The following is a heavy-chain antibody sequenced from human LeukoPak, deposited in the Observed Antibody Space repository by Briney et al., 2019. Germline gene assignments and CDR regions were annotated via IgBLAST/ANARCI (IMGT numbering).Heavy chain of an antibody. CDR1: GFTFSDYD. D-gene: IGHD3-16*01. Sequence: GGSLRLSCSASGFTFSDYDMNWIRQAPGKGLEWISAISGRSSHTYYGDSVKGRSSISRDNAENLLYLQMNGLGAEDTAVYYCGRAFPPLRTSSAGDLWGQGTLVTVSS. CDR2: ISGRSSHT. CDR3: GRAFPPLRTSSAGDL. J-gene: IGHJ4*02. V-gene: IGHV3-21*06.